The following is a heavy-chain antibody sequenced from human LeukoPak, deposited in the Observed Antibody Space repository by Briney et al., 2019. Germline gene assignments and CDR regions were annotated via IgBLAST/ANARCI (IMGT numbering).Heavy chain of an antibody. Sequence: GGSLRLSSAASGFTFSSYGMRWVRQAPGKGLEWVAFIRYDGSNKYSADSVKGRFTIPRDNSKNTLYLQMNSLRAEDTAVYYCAKDGMWADSSGYYYDYWGQGTLVTVSS. CDR2: IRYDGSNK. CDR1: GFTFSSYG. CDR3: AKDGMWADSSGYYYDY. J-gene: IGHJ4*02. V-gene: IGHV3-30*02. D-gene: IGHD3-22*01.